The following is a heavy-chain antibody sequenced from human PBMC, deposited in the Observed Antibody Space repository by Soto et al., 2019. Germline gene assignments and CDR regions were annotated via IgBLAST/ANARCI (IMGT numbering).Heavy chain of an antibody. Sequence: ASETLSLTCTVSGGSISSHCWSWVRQAPGKGLEWIGHIYYRGSTSYNPSLRSRSTISVDTSNNQFSLKLNSVTTADTAVYYCARDGREASGMDVWGQGTKVTVSS. CDR2: IYYRGST. D-gene: IGHD1-26*01. J-gene: IGHJ6*02. CDR1: GGSISSHC. V-gene: IGHV4-59*11. CDR3: ARDGREASGMDV.